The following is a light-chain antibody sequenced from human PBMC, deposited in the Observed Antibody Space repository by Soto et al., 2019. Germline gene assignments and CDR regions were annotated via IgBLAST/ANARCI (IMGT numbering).Light chain of an antibody. CDR3: CSYARSSTLYV. Sequence: QSVLTQPASVSGSPGQSITIYCTGTSSDVGSYNLVSWYQQHPGKAPKLMIYEVNKRPSGVSNRFSGSKSGNTASLTISGLQAEDEADYYCCSYARSSTLYVFGSGTKVTVL. J-gene: IGLJ1*01. CDR2: EVN. V-gene: IGLV2-23*02. CDR1: SSDVGSYNL.